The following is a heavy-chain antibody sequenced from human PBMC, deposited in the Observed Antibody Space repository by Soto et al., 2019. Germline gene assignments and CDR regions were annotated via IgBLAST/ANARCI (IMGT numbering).Heavy chain of an antibody. CDR1: GGSMSFYS. J-gene: IGHJ3*02. V-gene: IGHV4-59*01. Sequence: PSETLSLTCAVSGGSMSFYSWSWIRQPPGKGLEWIGYIHHSGDTDYNPSLKSRVTISVDRPQNQLSLKLTSVTTADTAVYYRARAPCSNGICYDFDIWGPGTKVTVSS. CDR3: ARAPCSNGICYDFDI. D-gene: IGHD2-8*01. CDR2: IHHSGDT.